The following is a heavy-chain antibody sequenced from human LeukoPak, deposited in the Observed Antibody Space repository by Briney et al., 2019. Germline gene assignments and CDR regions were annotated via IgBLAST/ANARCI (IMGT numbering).Heavy chain of an antibody. CDR3: ARDGSVAAAGLQHLDL. CDR1: GGTFSSYA. CDR2: IIPIFGTA. J-gene: IGHJ6*02. D-gene: IGHD4-23*01. V-gene: IGHV1-69*05. Sequence: GASVKVSCKASGGTFSSYAISWVRQAPGQGLEWMGGIIPIFGTANYAQKFQGRVTITTDESTSTAYMELSSLRSEDTAVYYCARDGSVAAAGLQHLDLWGQRTTVTVSS.